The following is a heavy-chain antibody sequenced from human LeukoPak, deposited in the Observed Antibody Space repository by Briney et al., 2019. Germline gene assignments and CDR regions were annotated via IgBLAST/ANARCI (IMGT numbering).Heavy chain of an antibody. CDR3: AREDGFVNWFDP. D-gene: IGHD2-15*01. Sequence: ASVKVSCKASGYTFTGYYMHWVRQAPGQGLEWMGWINPNSGGTNYAQKFQGRVTMTRDTSISTAYMELSRLRSDDTAVYYCAREDGFVNWFDPWGQGTLVTVSS. J-gene: IGHJ5*02. CDR2: INPNSGGT. CDR1: GYTFTGYY. V-gene: IGHV1-2*02.